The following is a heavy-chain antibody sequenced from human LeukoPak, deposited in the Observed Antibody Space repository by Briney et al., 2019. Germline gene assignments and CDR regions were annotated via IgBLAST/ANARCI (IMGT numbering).Heavy chain of an antibody. Sequence: PGRSLRLSCAASGFPFDNYAMHWVRQAPGKGLEWVSSISWSSGSIGYVDSVRGRFTISRDNAKNSLYLQMNSLRAEDTALYYCAKDIGPLTYDYDTSAYSGAFEYWGQGTLVTVSS. D-gene: IGHD3-22*01. CDR1: GFPFDNYA. CDR2: ISWSSGSI. CDR3: AKDIGPLTYDYDTSAYSGAFEY. J-gene: IGHJ4*02. V-gene: IGHV3-9*01.